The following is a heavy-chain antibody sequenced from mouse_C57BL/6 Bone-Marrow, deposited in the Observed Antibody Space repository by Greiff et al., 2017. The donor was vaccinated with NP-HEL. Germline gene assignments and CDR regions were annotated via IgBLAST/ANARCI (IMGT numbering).Heavy chain of an antibody. Sequence: VQLQQPGTELVKPGASVKLSCKASGYTFTSYWMHWVKQRPGQGLEWIGNINPSNGGTNYNAPVWSKATLPVDKSSSTAYMQLSSLTSEDSAVYYCASRGTYYYGSSYYYAMDYWGQGTSVTVSS. J-gene: IGHJ4*01. CDR1: GYTFTSYW. V-gene: IGHV1-53*01. CDR3: ASRGTYYYGSSYYYAMDY. D-gene: IGHD1-1*01. CDR2: INPSNGGT.